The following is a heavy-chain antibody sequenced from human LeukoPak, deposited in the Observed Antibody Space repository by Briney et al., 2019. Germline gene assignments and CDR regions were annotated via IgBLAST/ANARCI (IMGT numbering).Heavy chain of an antibody. Sequence: GGSLRLSCAASGFTFSSYDMHWVRQATGKGLEWVSAIDTAGNTYYPGSVKGRFTISRENAKNSLYLQMNSLRAGDTAVYYCAKDLDILIAAAGTLDYWGQGTLVTVSS. D-gene: IGHD6-13*01. CDR1: GFTFSSYD. V-gene: IGHV3-13*01. CDR3: AKDLDILIAAAGTLDY. J-gene: IGHJ4*02. CDR2: IDTAGNT.